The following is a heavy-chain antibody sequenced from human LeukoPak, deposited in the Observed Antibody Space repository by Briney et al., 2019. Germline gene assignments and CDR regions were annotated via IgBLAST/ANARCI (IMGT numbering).Heavy chain of an antibody. J-gene: IGHJ3*02. V-gene: IGHV3-53*01. CDR3: ARAQWLVPARSTVAFDI. Sequence: GGSLRLSCTVSGFTVSSNPWSWVRQAPGKGLEWVSFIYSGGKTHSSDSVKGRFTISRDNAKNSLYLQMNSLRAEDTAVYYCARAQWLVPARSTVAFDIWGQGTMVTVSS. D-gene: IGHD6-19*01. CDR1: GFTVSSNP. CDR2: IYSGGKT.